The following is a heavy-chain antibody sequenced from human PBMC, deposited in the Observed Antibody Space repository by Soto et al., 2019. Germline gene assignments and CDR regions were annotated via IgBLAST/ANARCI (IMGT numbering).Heavy chain of an antibody. Sequence: QVQLVESGGGLVRPGGSLRLSCEASGFTFRDYYMTWFRQAPGKGLEWLSYIDSSTKYTNYADSVKGRFTISRDNATNSLYLQMNSLRADDTAVYYCASEHYYTMGVWGKGTMVTVSS. J-gene: IGHJ6*04. CDR3: ASEHYYTMGV. CDR2: IDSSTKYT. V-gene: IGHV3-11*05. CDR1: GFTFRDYY.